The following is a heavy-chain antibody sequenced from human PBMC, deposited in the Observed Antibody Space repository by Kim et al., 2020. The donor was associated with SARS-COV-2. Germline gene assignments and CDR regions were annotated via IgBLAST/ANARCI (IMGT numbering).Heavy chain of an antibody. J-gene: IGHJ4*02. D-gene: IGHD3-22*01. CDR1: GGSVSSGSYY. CDR3: ARETDYYDSSGYYFDY. CDR2: IYYSGST. Sequence: SETLSLTCTVSGGSVSSGSYYWSWIRQPPGKGLEWIGYIYYSGSTNYNPSLKSRVTISVDTSKNQFSLKLSSVTAADTAVYYCARETDYYDSSGYYFDYWGQGTLVTVSS. V-gene: IGHV4-61*01.